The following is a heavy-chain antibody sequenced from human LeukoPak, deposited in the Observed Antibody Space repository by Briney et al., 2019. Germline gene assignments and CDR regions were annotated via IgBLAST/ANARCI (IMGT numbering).Heavy chain of an antibody. CDR1: GFTFSTYA. V-gene: IGHV3-23*01. Sequence: GGSLRPSCAASGFTFSTYAMSWVRQAPGEGLEWVSTISGRTPNTYYAGSVKGRFTISRDNSKNALYLQMNSLRAEDTAIYYCVKRGEYCMDVWGKGTTVTVSS. D-gene: IGHD3-16*01. J-gene: IGHJ6*03. CDR2: ISGRTPNT. CDR3: VKRGEYCMDV.